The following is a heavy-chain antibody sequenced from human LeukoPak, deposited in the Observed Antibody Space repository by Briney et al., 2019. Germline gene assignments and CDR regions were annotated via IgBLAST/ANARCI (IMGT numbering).Heavy chain of an antibody. V-gene: IGHV4-59*01. CDR3: ATGGIAAAGTGVIGYYYYGMDV. J-gene: IGHJ6*02. CDR2: IYYSGST. D-gene: IGHD6-13*01. CDR1: GGSISSYY. Sequence: SETLSLTCTVSGGSISSYYWSWIRQPPGKGLEWIGYIYYSGSTNYNPSLKSRVTISVDTSKNQFSLKLSSVTAADTAVYYCATGGIAAAGTGVIGYYYYGMDVWGQGTTVTVSS.